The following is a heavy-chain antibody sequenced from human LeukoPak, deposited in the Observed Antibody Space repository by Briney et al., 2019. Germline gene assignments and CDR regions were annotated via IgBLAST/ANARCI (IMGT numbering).Heavy chain of an antibody. D-gene: IGHD3-10*01. CDR2: IYNSGSST. J-gene: IGHJ4*02. CDR3: VRDRELTY. CDR1: GGSISIYY. V-gene: IGHV4-59*01. Sequence: SETQSLTCTASGGSISIYYWNWIRQPPGKGLEWIGYIYNSGSSTIYNPSLKSRVTISVDTSKNQFSLRLSSVTAADTAVYFCVRDRELTYWGQGTLVTVSS.